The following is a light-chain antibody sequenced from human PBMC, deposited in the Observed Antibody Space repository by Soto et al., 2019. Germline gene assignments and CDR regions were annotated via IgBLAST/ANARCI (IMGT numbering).Light chain of an antibody. CDR3: CSYAGSGTPYV. Sequence: ALTQPASVSGSPGQSITISCTGTSSDVGSYNLVSWYQHHPGKAPKLMIYVVGKRPSGVSSRFSGSKSGNTASLTISGLQAEDEADYYCCSYAGSGTPYVFGPGTKVTVL. V-gene: IGLV2-23*02. J-gene: IGLJ1*01. CDR2: VVG. CDR1: SSDVGSYNL.